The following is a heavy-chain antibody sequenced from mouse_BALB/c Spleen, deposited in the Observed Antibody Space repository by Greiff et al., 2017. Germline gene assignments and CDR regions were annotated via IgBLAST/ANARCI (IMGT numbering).Heavy chain of an antibody. V-gene: IGHV5-6-5*01. D-gene: IGHD1-1*01. Sequence: DVKLVESGGGLVKPGGSLKLSCAASGFTFSTYAMSWVRQTPEKRLEWVASISSGGSTYYPDSVKGRFTISRDNARNILYLQMSSLRSEDTAMYYCARGGYYYGSSFYYFDYWGQGTTLTVSS. J-gene: IGHJ2*01. CDR2: ISSGGST. CDR1: GFTFSTYA. CDR3: ARGGYYYGSSFYYFDY.